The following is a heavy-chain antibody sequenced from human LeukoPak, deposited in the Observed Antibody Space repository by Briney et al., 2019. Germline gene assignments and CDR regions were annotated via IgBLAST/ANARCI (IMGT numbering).Heavy chain of an antibody. CDR1: GGTFSSSA. V-gene: IGHV1-69*13. CDR3: ARDVHGDYGSGWFDP. CDR2: IIPIFGTA. J-gene: IGHJ5*02. D-gene: IGHD4-17*01. Sequence: GASVKVSCKASGGTFSSSAISWVRQAPGQGLEWMGGIIPIFGTANYAQKFQGRVTITADESTSTAYMELSSLRSEDTAVYYCARDVHGDYGSGWFDPWGQGTLVSVSS.